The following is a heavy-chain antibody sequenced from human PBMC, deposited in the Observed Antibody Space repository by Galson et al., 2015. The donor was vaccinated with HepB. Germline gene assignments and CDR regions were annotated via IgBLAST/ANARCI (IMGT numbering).Heavy chain of an antibody. V-gene: IGHV1-3*01. Sequence: SVKVSCKASGYTFTSYAMHWVRQAPGQRLEWMGWINAGNGNTKYSQKFQGRVTITRDTSASTAYMELSSLRSEDTAVYYCARGGGSITIFRVVITQDYYYYMDVWGKGTTVTVSS. J-gene: IGHJ6*03. D-gene: IGHD3-3*01. CDR1: GYTFTSYA. CDR2: INAGNGNT. CDR3: ARGGGSITIFRVVITQDYYYYMDV.